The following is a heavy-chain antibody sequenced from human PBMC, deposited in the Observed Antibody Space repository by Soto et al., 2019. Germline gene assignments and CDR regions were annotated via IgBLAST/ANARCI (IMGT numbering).Heavy chain of an antibody. CDR1: GGSFSGYY. CDR2: INHSGST. Sequence: SETLSLTCAVYGGSFSGYYWSWIRQPPGKGLEWIGEINHSGSTNYNPSLKSRVTISVDTSKNQFSLKLSSVTAADTAVYYCARVSDYYDSSGYPMGDYWGQGTLVTVS. V-gene: IGHV4-34*01. CDR3: ARVSDYYDSSGYPMGDY. D-gene: IGHD3-22*01. J-gene: IGHJ4*02.